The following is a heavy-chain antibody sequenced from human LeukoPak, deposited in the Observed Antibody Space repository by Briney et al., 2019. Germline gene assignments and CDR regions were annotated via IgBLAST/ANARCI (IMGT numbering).Heavy chain of an antibody. V-gene: IGHV1-2*02. CDR1: GYTFTGYY. CDR3: ARGIAVVTTINWFDP. Sequence: ASVKVSCKASGYTFTGYYMHWVRQAPGQGLEWMGWINPNSGGTNYAQKFQGRVTMTRDTSISTAYMELSRLRSDDTAVYYCARGIAVVTTINWFDPWGQGTLVTVSS. J-gene: IGHJ5*02. D-gene: IGHD6-19*01. CDR2: INPNSGGT.